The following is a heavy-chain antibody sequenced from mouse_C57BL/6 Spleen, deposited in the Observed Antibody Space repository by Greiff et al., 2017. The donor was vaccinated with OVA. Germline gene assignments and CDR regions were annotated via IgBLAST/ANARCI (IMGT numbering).Heavy chain of an antibody. CDR2: IRLKSDNYAT. J-gene: IGHJ2*01. CDR3: TGGSYGGLGY. V-gene: IGHV6-3*01. Sequence: EVKVVESGGGLVQPGGSMKLSCVASGFTFSNYWMNWVRQSPEKGLEWVAQIRLKSDNYATHYAESVKGRFTISRDDSKSSVYLQMNNLRAEDTGIYYCTGGSYGGLGYWGQGTTLTVSS. CDR1: GFTFSNYW. D-gene: IGHD1-1*01.